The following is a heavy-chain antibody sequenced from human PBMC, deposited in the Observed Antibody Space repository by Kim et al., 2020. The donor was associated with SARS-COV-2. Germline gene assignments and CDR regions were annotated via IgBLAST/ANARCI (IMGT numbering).Heavy chain of an antibody. V-gene: IGHV4-59*01. CDR2: IYYSGST. J-gene: IGHJ4*02. CDR1: GGSISSYY. Sequence: SETLSLTCTVSGGSISSYYWSWIRQPPGKGLEWIGYIYYSGSTNYNPSLKSRVTISVDTSKNQFSLKLSSVTAADTAVYYCARVGGYSSSSFPLFDYWGQGTLVTVSS. D-gene: IGHD6-13*01. CDR3: ARVGGYSSSSFPLFDY.